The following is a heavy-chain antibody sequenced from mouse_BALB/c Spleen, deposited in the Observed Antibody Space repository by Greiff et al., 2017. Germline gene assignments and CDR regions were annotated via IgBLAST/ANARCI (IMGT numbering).Heavy chain of an antibody. CDR2: IWAGGST. CDR1: GFSLTSYG. V-gene: IGHV2-9*02. J-gene: IGHJ4*01. Sequence: VKLMESGPGLVAPSQSLSITCTVSGFSLTSYGVHWVRQPPGKGLEWLGVIWAGGSTNYTSALMSRLSISKDNSKSQVFLKMNSLQTDDTAMYYCARDREYDRAYYAMDYWGQGTSVTVSS. D-gene: IGHD2-14*01. CDR3: ARDREYDRAYYAMDY.